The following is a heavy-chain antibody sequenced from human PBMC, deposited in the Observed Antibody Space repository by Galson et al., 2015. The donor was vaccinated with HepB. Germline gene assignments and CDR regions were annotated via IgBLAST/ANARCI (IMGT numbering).Heavy chain of an antibody. CDR2: ISSSSSTI. CDR3: ARSIDSSSWQWDYFDY. V-gene: IGHV3-48*04. Sequence: SLRLSCAASGFTFSSYSMDWVRQAPGKGLEWVSYISSSSSTIYYADSVKGRFTISRDNAKNSLYLQMNSLRAEDTAVYYCARSIDSSSWQWDYFDYWGQGTLVTVSS. D-gene: IGHD6-13*01. CDR1: GFTFSSYS. J-gene: IGHJ4*02.